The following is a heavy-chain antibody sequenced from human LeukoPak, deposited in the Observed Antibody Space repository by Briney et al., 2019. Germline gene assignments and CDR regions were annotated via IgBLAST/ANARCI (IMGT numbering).Heavy chain of an antibody. CDR1: GFTFSSYS. CDR3: ARAENGYSSSWSYQYYYYMDV. D-gene: IGHD6-13*01. Sequence: GGSLRLSCAASGFTFSSYSMKWVRQAPGKGLEWVSSISSSSSYIYYADSVKGRFTISRDNAKNSLYLQMNSLRAEDTAVYYCARAENGYSSSWSYQYYYYMDVWGKGTTVTVSS. V-gene: IGHV3-21*01. CDR2: ISSSSSYI. J-gene: IGHJ6*03.